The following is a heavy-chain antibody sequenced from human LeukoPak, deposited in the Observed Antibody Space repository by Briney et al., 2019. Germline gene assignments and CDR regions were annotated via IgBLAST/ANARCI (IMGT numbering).Heavy chain of an antibody. Sequence: GGSLRLSCAASGFTFSSYSMNWVRQAPGKGLEWVSYISSSSRTIYYADSVKGRFTISRDNAKNSLYLQMNSLRAEDTAVYYCIVLAVAGTLGFDYWGQGTLVTVSS. CDR3: IVLAVAGTLGFDY. D-gene: IGHD6-19*01. CDR2: ISSSSRTI. J-gene: IGHJ4*02. V-gene: IGHV3-48*01. CDR1: GFTFSSYS.